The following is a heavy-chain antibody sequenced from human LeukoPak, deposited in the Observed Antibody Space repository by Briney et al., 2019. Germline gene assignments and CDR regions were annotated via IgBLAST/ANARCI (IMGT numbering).Heavy chain of an antibody. CDR2: INPDTGAT. D-gene: IGHD2-2*01. CDR3: TRDHCSYINCYEDYYYGMDV. J-gene: IGHJ6*02. Sequence: ASVKVSCKTSGYTFTGYYLHWVRQAPGQGLEWMGWINPDTGATDIAQKFQGRVTMTRDTSISAAYMELSRLRSDDTAVYYCTRDHCSYINCYEDYYYGMDVWGQGTTVTVSS. CDR1: GYTFTGYY. V-gene: IGHV1-2*02.